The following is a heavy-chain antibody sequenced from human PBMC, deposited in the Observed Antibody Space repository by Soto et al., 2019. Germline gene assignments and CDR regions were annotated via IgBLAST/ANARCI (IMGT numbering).Heavy chain of an antibody. V-gene: IGHV1-2*02. J-gene: IGHJ4*02. CDR3: AREGMGSGYEDFDY. CDR1: GYTFTGYY. Sequence: ASVKVSCKASGYTFTGYYMHWVRQAPGQGLEWMGWINPNSGGTNYAQKFQDRVTMTRDTSISTAYMELSRLRSDDTAVYYCAREGMGSGYEDFDYWGQGTQVTVSS. D-gene: IGHD5-12*01. CDR2: INPNSGGT.